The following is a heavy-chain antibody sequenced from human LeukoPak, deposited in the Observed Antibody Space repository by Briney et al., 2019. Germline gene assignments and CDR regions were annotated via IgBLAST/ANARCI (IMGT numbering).Heavy chain of an antibody. D-gene: IGHD3-3*01. CDR2: INWNGGST. CDR3: ARGAGSGYYTNFDY. CDR1: GFTFDDYG. V-gene: IGHV3-20*04. Sequence: GGSLRPSCAASGFTFDDYGMSWVRQAPGKGLEWVSGINWNGGSTGYADSVKGRFTISRDNAKNSLYLQMNSLRAEDTALYYCARGAGSGYYTNFDYWGQGTLVTVSS. J-gene: IGHJ4*02.